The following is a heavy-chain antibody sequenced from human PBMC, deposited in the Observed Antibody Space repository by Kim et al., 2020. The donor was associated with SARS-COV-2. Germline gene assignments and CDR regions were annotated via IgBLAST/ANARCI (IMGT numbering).Heavy chain of an antibody. Sequence: IYNPALTSRAAMSVDTTKNQFALKLSSMTAADTAVYYCARHRYGDKVIANWGQGTLVTVSS. V-gene: IGHV4-34*01. CDR3: ARHRYGDKVIAN. D-gene: IGHD5-18*01. J-gene: IGHJ4*02.